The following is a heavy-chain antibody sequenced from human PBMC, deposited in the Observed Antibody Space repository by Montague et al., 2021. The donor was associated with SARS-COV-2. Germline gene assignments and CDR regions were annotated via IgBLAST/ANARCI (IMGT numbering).Heavy chain of an antibody. CDR1: GFSLSTSGMC. CDR2: IDWXDDK. D-gene: IGHD3-10*01. CDR3: ARIYYGSGSSPLPD. J-gene: IGHJ4*02. Sequence: PALVKPTQTLTLTCTFSGFSLSTSGMCVSWIRQPPGKALEWLARIDWXDDKYYSTSLKTRLTISKDTSKNQVVLTMTNMDPVDTATYYCARIYYGSGSSPLPDGGKGTLVTVSS. V-gene: IGHV2-70*11.